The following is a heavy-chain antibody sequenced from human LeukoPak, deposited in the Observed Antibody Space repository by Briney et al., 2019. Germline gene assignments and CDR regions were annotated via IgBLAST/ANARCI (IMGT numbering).Heavy chain of an antibody. CDR1: GLTVTNAW. J-gene: IGHJ6*02. CDR2: IGSSGSPT. CDR3: ARRPYSDTSGRLSDV. V-gene: IGHV3-48*02. Sequence: GGSLRLSCSASGLTVTNAWMNWVRQAPGKGLEWISYIGSSGSPTHYADSVGGRFTISRDNAKNSLYLQMDSLRDEDTAVYFCARRPYSDTSGRLSDVWGQGTTVTVSS. D-gene: IGHD3-22*01.